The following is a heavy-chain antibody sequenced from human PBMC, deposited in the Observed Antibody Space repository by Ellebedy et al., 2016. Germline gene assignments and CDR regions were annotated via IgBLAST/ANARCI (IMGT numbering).Heavy chain of an antibody. CDR2: IYPDDSDT. Sequence: ASVKVSCKGSGYIFSIYWIGWVRQMPGKGLEWMGIIYPDDSDTRYSPSFQGQVTISADKSISTAYLQWSSLKASDTAMYYCARQGSGWYGGDYWGQGTLVTVSS. CDR3: ARQGSGWYGGDY. V-gene: IGHV5-51*01. CDR1: GYIFSIYW. D-gene: IGHD6-19*01. J-gene: IGHJ4*02.